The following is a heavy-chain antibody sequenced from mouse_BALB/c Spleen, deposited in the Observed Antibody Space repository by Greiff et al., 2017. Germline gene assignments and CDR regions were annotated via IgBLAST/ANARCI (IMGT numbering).Heavy chain of an antibody. CDR2: INPYNDGT. V-gene: IGHV1-14*01. D-gene: IGHD2-2*01. J-gene: IGHJ4*01. Sequence: VQLQQSGPELVKPGASVKMSCKASGYTFTSYVMHWVKQKPGQGLEWIGYINPYNDGTKYNEKFKGKATLTSDKSSSTAYMQLKSLTSEDSAVYYCARSGGYYGYDGDAMDYWGQGTSVTVSS. CDR1: GYTFTSYV. CDR3: ARSGGYYGYDGDAMDY.